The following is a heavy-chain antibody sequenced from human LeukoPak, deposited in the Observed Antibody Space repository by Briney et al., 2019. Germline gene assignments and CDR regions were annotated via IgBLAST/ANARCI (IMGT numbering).Heavy chain of an antibody. J-gene: IGHJ4*02. CDR2: ISTSGDKA. D-gene: IGHD1-26*01. Sequence: GGSLRLSCAASGFTFSNYVMSWVRQAPGKGPEWVSAISTSGDKAFYADSVKGRFTISRDNSKNTLFLQMNGLRAEDTAVYYCTRDRVGSIVFEHWGQGTLVTASS. CDR3: TRDRVGSIVFEH. CDR1: GFTFSNYV. V-gene: IGHV3-23*01.